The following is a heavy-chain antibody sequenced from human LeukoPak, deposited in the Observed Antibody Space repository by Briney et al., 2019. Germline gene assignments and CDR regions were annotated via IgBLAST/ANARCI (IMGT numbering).Heavy chain of an antibody. D-gene: IGHD6-19*01. CDR1: GGSISTYF. V-gene: IGHV4-59*01. CDR3: EVYQWGAKAWARVDH. J-gene: IGHJ4*02. CDR2: VYYSGST. Sequence: ASETLSLTCTVSGGSISTYFWSWIRQPPGKGLEWIGYVYYSGSTNYNPSLKSRVTILVDTSKNQFSLKLSSVTAADTAVYYCEVYQWGAKAWARVDHWGKGTLVTVSS.